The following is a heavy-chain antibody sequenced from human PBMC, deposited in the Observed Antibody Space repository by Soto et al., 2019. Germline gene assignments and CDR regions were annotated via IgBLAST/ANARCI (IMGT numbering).Heavy chain of an antibody. Sequence: LSLTCTVSGGSISSYYWSWIRQPPGKGLEWIGYIYYSGSTNYNPSLKSRVTISVDTSKNQFSLKLSSVTAADTAVYYCARGVSYYDFWSGYTDYYYYYMDVWGKGTTVTVSS. CDR2: IYYSGST. D-gene: IGHD3-3*01. CDR3: ARGVSYYDFWSGYTDYYYYYMDV. J-gene: IGHJ6*03. V-gene: IGHV4-59*01. CDR1: GGSISSYY.